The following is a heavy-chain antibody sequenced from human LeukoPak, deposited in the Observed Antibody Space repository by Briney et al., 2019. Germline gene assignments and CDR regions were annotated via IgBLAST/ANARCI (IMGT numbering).Heavy chain of an antibody. CDR2: IYTSGST. CDR1: GGSVSSGTYY. J-gene: IGHJ4*02. V-gene: IGHV4-61*02. CDR3: AREGAARNFDY. D-gene: IGHD6-6*01. Sequence: PSETLSLTCTVSGGSVSSGTYYWTWIRQPAGKGLEWIGRIYTSGSTNFNPSPKSRVSISLDTSQNQFSLKVSTVTAADTAVYYCAREGAARNFDYWGQGILVTVS.